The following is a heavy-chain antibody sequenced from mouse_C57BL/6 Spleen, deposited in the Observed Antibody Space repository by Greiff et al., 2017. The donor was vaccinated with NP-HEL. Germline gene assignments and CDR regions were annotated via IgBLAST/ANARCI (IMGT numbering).Heavy chain of an antibody. J-gene: IGHJ3*01. Sequence: VKQSCKASGYTFTSYWMQWVKQRPGQGLEWIGEIDPSDSYTNYNQKFKGKATLTVDTSSSTAYMQLSSLTSEDSAVYYCARGDGYPFAYWGQGTLVTVSA. CDR2: IDPSDSYT. CDR1: GYTFTSYW. V-gene: IGHV1-50*01. CDR3: ARGDGYPFAY. D-gene: IGHD2-3*01.